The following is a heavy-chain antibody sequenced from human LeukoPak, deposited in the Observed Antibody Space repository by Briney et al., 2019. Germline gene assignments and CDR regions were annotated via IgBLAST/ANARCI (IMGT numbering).Heavy chain of an antibody. J-gene: IGHJ6*02. CDR3: ARDRSWIPSIAAAGTMVKTPEHSYYYYGMDV. CDR1: GFTFKLYW. Sequence: GGSLRLSCAASGFTFKLYWMHWVRQVPGRGPVWVSRINHDGSDTIYADSVRGRFTISRDDAKNTLYLQMNNLRAEDTAVYYCARDRSWIPSIAAAGTMVKTPEHSYYYYGMDVWGQGTTVTVSS. D-gene: IGHD6-13*01. CDR2: INHDGSDT. V-gene: IGHV3-74*01.